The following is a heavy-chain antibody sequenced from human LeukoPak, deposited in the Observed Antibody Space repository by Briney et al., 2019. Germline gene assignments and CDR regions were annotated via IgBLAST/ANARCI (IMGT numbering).Heavy chain of an antibody. CDR2: IDTSDTYT. CDR1: GYSFTSYW. CDR3: SIAVAGTSDYFDY. D-gene: IGHD6-19*01. V-gene: IGHV5-10-1*01. Sequence: GESLRISCTGSGYSFTSYWISWVRQVPGKGLEWVWRIDTSDTYTNYSPSFQGHVTISADKSISTAYLQWSSLKASDTAMYYCSIAVAGTSDYFDYWGQGTLVTVSS. J-gene: IGHJ4*02.